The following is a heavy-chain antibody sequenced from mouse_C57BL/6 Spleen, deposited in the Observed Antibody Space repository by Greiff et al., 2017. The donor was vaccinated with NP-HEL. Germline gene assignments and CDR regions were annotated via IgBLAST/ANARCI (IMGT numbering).Heavy chain of an antibody. D-gene: IGHD3-2*02. CDR3: ARDHDSSGYPAWFAY. Sequence: EVQLQQSGPGLVKPSQSLSLTCSVTGYSITSGYYWNWIRQFPGNKLEWMGYISYDGSNNYNPSLKNRISITRDTSKNQFFLKLNSVTTEDTATYYCARDHDSSGYPAWFAYWGQGTLVTVSA. CDR1: GYSITSGYY. CDR2: ISYDGSN. V-gene: IGHV3-6*01. J-gene: IGHJ3*01.